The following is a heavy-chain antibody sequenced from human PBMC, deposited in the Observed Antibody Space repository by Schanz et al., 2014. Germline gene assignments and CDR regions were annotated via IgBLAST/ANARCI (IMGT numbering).Heavy chain of an antibody. J-gene: IGHJ5*02. CDR2: IRSSSTPI. D-gene: IGHD1-1*01. V-gene: IGHV3-48*01. CDR3: TRDVRLDRRGNWFDP. Sequence: EVQLVESGGGWVQPGGSLRLSCAASGFTFSDYSMNWVRQAPGKGPEWVSYIRSSSTPIYYADSVKGRFTISRDNAKNSLYLQMNSLRAEDTAVYYCTRDVRLDRRGNWFDPWGQGTLVTVSS. CDR1: GFTFSDYS.